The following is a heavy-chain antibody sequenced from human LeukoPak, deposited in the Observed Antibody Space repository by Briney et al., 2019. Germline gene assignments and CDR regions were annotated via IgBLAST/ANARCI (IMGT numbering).Heavy chain of an antibody. CDR1: GGSISSYY. V-gene: IGHV4-59*01. D-gene: IGHD3-3*01. CDR3: AKGHPSWFFGVETLQTLYYGMDV. J-gene: IGHJ6*02. CDR2: IYYSGST. Sequence: SETLSLTCTVSGGSISSYYWSWIRQPPGKGLEWIGYIYYSGSTNYNPSLKSRVTISVDTSKNQFSLKLSSVTAADTAVYYCAKGHPSWFFGVETLQTLYYGMDVWGQGTTVTVSS.